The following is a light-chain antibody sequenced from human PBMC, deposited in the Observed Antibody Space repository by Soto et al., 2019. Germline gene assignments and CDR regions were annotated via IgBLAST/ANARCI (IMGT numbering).Light chain of an antibody. V-gene: IGKV3D-20*02. Sequence: ESVFTQSPGLFYLSPGERATLFCRASQSVSSSYLAWYQQKPGQAPRLIIHGASTRAAGIPARFSGSGSGTDFTLTINSLEPQDFAVYYCQQRSNWPPITFGQGTRLEIK. CDR3: QQRSNWPPIT. CDR2: GAS. CDR1: QSVSSSY. J-gene: IGKJ5*01.